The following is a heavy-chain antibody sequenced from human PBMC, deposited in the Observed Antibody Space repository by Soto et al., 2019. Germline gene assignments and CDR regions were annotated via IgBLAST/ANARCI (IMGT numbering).Heavy chain of an antibody. V-gene: IGHV4-39*01. D-gene: IGHD4-4*01. CDR2: IYYTGST. Sequence: PSETLSLTCTVPGASTSSRDYYWGWIRQPPGKGLEWIGSIYYTGSTYHNPSLKSRVTTSVDTPRTQFSLKLSSVTAADTAIYYCARHDYSAWNRFDSWGQGTLVTVSS. J-gene: IGHJ4*02. CDR3: ARHDYSAWNRFDS. CDR1: GASTSSRDYY.